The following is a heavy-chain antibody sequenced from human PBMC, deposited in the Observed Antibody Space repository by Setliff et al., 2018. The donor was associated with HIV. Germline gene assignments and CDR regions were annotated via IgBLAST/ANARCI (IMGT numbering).Heavy chain of an antibody. Sequence: GGSLRLSCAASGFTFSSYAMSWVRRAPGKGLEWVSAISGSGGSAYYADSVKGRLTISRDNSKNTLYLQMNSLRAEDTAVYYCAKPPVDIVVVPAAFHWGQGTLVTVSS. CDR3: AKPPVDIVVVPAAFH. J-gene: IGHJ4*02. CDR1: GFTFSSYA. CDR2: ISGSGGSA. V-gene: IGHV3-23*01. D-gene: IGHD2-2*03.